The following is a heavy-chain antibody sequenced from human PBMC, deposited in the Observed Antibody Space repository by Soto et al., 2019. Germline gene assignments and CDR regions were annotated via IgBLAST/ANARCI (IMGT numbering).Heavy chain of an antibody. CDR2: INPNSGGT. V-gene: IGHV1-2*02. D-gene: IGHD6-19*01. J-gene: IGHJ4*02. CDR1: GYTFSDHY. Sequence: QVQLVQSGAEVKKPGASVEVSCKTSGYTFSDHYTHWVRQAPGQGPEWMGWINPNSGGTGYAEKFQGRVTMTRDTSISTAYMELNRLNSDATAVYYCVRGGPVAGPTSSEAYHPFDFWGQGTLVTVSS. CDR3: VRGGPVAGPTSSEAYHPFDF.